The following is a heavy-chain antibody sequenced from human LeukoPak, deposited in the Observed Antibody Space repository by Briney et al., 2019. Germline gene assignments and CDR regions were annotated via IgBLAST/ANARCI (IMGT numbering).Heavy chain of an antibody. D-gene: IGHD1-26*01. V-gene: IGHV3-7*01. Sequence: GGSLRLSCAASGFTYSSYWMSWVRQPPGKGLEWVANIKEDESEKDYVDSVKGRFTISRDNAKNSLYLQINSMRAEDTAVYYCARGGSFGSFDYWGQGTLVTVSS. CDR3: ARGGSFGSFDY. CDR2: IKEDESEK. CDR1: GFTYSSYW. J-gene: IGHJ4*02.